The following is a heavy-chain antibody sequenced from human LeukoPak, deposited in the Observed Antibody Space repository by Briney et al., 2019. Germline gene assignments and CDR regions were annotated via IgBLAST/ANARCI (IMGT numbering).Heavy chain of an antibody. CDR1: GGSISSYY. V-gene: IGHV4-59*01. D-gene: IGHD1-26*01. Sequence: PSETLSLTCTVSGGSISSYYWSWIRQPPGKGLEWIGYIYYSGSTNYNPSLKSRVTISVDTSKNQFSLKLSSVTAADTAVYYCARDPVGAFDIWGQGTMVTVSS. J-gene: IGHJ3*02. CDR2: IYYSGST. CDR3: ARDPVGAFDI.